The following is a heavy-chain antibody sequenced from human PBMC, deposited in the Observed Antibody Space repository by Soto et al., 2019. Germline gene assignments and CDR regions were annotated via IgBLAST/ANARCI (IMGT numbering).Heavy chain of an antibody. V-gene: IGHV5-51*01. Sequence: GESLKISCKVSGYSFTSFWIAWVRQRPGKGLEWMGIIWPGDSDTRYSPSFQGQVTISADKSITTAYLQWRSLKASDTAMYFCARYLEDGFHYGFDPWGQG. CDR1: GYSFTSFW. D-gene: IGHD3-16*01. J-gene: IGHJ5*02. CDR3: ARYLEDGFHYGFDP. CDR2: IWPGDSDT.